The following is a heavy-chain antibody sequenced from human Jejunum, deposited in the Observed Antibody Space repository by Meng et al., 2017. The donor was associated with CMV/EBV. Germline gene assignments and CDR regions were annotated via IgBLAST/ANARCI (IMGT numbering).Heavy chain of an antibody. J-gene: IGHJ4*02. V-gene: IGHV3-21*01. CDR2: ITHTGSRI. D-gene: IGHD4-11*01. CDR1: GFNFGGYS. Sequence: SCAASGFNFGGYSMNWVRQAPGKGLERVASITHTGSRIYYGDSVKDRFTISRDNAENSLYLQMNSLRPEDTAVYYCARDNDFTNYYWGQGTLVTVSS. CDR3: ARDNDFTNYY.